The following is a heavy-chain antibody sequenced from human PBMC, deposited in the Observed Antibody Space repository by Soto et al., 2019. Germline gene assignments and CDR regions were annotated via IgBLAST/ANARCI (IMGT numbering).Heavy chain of an antibody. CDR2: IYYSGST. D-gene: IGHD3-10*01. V-gene: IGHV4-61*01. CDR1: GGSVSSGSYY. Sequence: QVQLQESGPGLVKPSETLSLTCTVSGGSVSSGSYYWSWIRQPPGKGLEWIGYIYYSGSTNYNPSLKSRVTISVDTSKNQFSLKLSSVTAADTAVYYCARDGVLTVYYGSGIAYGMDVWGPGTTVTVSS. CDR3: ARDGVLTVYYGSGIAYGMDV. J-gene: IGHJ6*02.